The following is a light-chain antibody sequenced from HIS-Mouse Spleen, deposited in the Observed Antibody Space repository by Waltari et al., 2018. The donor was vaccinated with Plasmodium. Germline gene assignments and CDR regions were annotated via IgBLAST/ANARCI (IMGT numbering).Light chain of an antibody. V-gene: IGKV3-15*01. CDR3: QQYNNPRTT. CDR1: QSVSSN. CDR2: GAS. J-gene: IGKJ2*01. Sequence: EIVMTQSPATLSVSPGERATLSCRASQSVSSNLAWYQQKPGQAPRLLIYGASTRATGIPARLSGSGSGTEFTLTISRLQSEDFAVYYCQQYNNPRTTFGQGTKLEIK.